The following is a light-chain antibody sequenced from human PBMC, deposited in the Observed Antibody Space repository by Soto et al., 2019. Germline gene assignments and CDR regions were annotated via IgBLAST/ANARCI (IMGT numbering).Light chain of an antibody. Sequence: IQMTQSPSTLSASVGDRVTITCRASQSISRYLAWYQQKPGKAPNLLIYEASTLYGGVPSRFSGSASGTEFTLTISSLQPDDFATYHCLQYSDESWTFGQGTKVEIK. CDR3: LQYSDESWT. J-gene: IGKJ1*01. CDR1: QSISRY. V-gene: IGKV1-5*03. CDR2: EAS.